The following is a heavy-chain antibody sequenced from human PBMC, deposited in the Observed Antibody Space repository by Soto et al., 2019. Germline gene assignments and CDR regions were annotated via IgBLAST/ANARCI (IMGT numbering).Heavy chain of an antibody. CDR2: IIPIFGTA. CDR1: GGTFSSYS. Sequence: QVQLVQSGAEVKKPGSSVKVSCQASGGTFSSYSISWVRQSPGQGLEWMGGIIPIFGTANYAQKFQGRFTITEDESTSTAYMELRSLRDEGGAVYYCASTGSGELRATDYYYNGMDVWGQWTTVTVSS. D-gene: IGHD1-26*01. V-gene: IGHV1-69*01. CDR3: ASTGSGELRATDYYYNGMDV. J-gene: IGHJ6*02.